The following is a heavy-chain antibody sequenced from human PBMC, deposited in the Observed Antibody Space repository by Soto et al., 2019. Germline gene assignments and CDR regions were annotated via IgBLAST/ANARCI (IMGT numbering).Heavy chain of an antibody. D-gene: IGHD2-15*01. CDR3: ARGPGLGYCSGGGCPPFDY. CDR1: GGSISSYY. V-gene: IGHV4-59*01. Sequence: PSETLSLTCTVSGGSISSYYWSWIRQPPGKGLEWIGYIYYSGSTNYNPSLKSRVTISVDTSKNQFSLKLSSVTAADTAVYYCARGPGLGYCSGGGCPPFDYWGQGTLVTVSS. J-gene: IGHJ4*02. CDR2: IYYSGST.